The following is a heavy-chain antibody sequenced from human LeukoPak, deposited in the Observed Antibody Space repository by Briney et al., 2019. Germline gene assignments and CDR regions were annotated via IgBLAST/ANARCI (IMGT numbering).Heavy chain of an antibody. CDR2: IYHSGST. V-gene: IGHV4-30-2*01. CDR1: GGSISSGGYS. CDR3: ARIRRLRYFDWLTRYAFDI. J-gene: IGHJ3*02. D-gene: IGHD3-9*01. Sequence: SETLSLTCAVSGGSISSGGYSWSWIRQPPGKGLEWIGYIYHSGSTYYNPSLKSRVTISVDTSKNQFSLKLSSVTTADTAVYYCARIRRLRYFDWLTRYAFDIWGQGTMVTVSS.